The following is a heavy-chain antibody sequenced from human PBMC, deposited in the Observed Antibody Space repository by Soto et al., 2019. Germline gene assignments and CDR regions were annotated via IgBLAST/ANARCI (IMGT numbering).Heavy chain of an antibody. J-gene: IGHJ6*02. Sequence: QVQLVESGGGVVQPGRSLRLSCAASGFTFSSYGMHWVRQAPGKGLEWVAVISYDGSNKYYADSVKGRFTISRDNSKNTLYLQMNSLRAEDTAVYHYAKVLRYEGPHRAFDVWGQGTTVTVSS. V-gene: IGHV3-30*18. CDR1: GFTFSSYG. D-gene: IGHD2-15*01. CDR2: ISYDGSNK. CDR3: AKVLRYEGPHRAFDV.